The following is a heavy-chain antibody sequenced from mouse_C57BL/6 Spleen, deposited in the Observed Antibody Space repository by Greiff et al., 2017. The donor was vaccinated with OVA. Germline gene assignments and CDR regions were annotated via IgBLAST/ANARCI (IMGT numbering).Heavy chain of an antibody. Sequence: DVKLQESGPGLVKPSQSLSLTCSVTGYSITSGYYWNWIRQFPGNKLEWMGSISYDGSNNYNPSLKNRISITRDTSKNQFFLKLNSVTTADTATYYCANYDYWGQGTTLTVSA. V-gene: IGHV3-6*01. CDR3: ANYDY. D-gene: IGHD1-1*01. CDR1: GYSITSGYY. J-gene: IGHJ2*01. CDR2: ISYDGSN.